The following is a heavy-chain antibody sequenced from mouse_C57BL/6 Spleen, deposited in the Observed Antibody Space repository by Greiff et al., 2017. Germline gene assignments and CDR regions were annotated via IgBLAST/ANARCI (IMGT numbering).Heavy chain of an antibody. CDR1: GFTFSDYY. V-gene: IGHV5-16*01. Sequence: EVKVVESEGGLVQPGSSMKLSCPASGFTFSDYYMAWVRQDPEKGLEWVANINYDGSRTYYLDSLKSRFIISRVNSKIILYLEMSRLKSEDTATYYFARDQSDCNFYWYFDVWRTAATVPVSS. CDR3: ARDQSDCNFYWYFDV. CDR2: INYDGSRT. D-gene: IGHD2-1*01. J-gene: IGHJ1*03.